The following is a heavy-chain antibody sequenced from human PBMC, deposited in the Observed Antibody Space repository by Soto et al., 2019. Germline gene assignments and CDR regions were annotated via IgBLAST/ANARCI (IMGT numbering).Heavy chain of an antibody. Sequence: SLRLSCAASGFTFSSYAMHWVRQAPGKGLEWVAVISYDGSNKYYADSVKGRFTISRDNSKNTLYLQMNSLRAEDTAVYYCASGSGTYYYYGMDVWGQGTTVNVSS. CDR3: ASGSGTYYYYGMDV. V-gene: IGHV3-30-3*01. D-gene: IGHD1-1*01. CDR2: ISYDGSNK. J-gene: IGHJ6*02. CDR1: GFTFSSYA.